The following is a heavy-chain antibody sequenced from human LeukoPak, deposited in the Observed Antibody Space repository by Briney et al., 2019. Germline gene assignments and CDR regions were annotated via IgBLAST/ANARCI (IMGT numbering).Heavy chain of an antibody. CDR3: AKAKHSSSWYLLDY. CDR2: ISYDGSNK. D-gene: IGHD6-13*01. V-gene: IGHV3-30*04. CDR1: GFTFSSYA. Sequence: PGGSLRLSCAASGFTFSSYAMHWVRQAPGKGLEWVAVISYDGSNKYYADSVKGRFTISRDNSKNTLYLQMNSLRAEDTAVYYCAKAKHSSSWYLLDYWGQGTLVTVSS. J-gene: IGHJ4*02.